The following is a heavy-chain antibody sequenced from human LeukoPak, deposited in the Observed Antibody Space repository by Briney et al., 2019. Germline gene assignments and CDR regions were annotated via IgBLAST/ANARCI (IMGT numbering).Heavy chain of an antibody. Sequence: SETLSLTCSVSGGSISTYYWTWIRQPPGKGLEWIGEINHSGSTNYNPSLKSRVTISVDTSKNQFSLKLSSVTAADTAVYYCAKDALNDYVWGSYRSLDYWGQGTLVTVSS. J-gene: IGHJ4*02. CDR2: INHSGST. CDR3: AKDALNDYVWGSYRSLDY. V-gene: IGHV4-34*01. CDR1: GGSISTYY. D-gene: IGHD3-16*02.